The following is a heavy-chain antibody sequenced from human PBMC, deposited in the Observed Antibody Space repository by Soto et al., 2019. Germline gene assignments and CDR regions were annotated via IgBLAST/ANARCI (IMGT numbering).Heavy chain of an antibody. CDR3: ARYVFWGGYGPDYYYYGMDV. V-gene: IGHV1-18*01. D-gene: IGHD3-3*01. CDR1: GYTFTSYG. CDR2: ISAYNGNT. J-gene: IGHJ6*04. Sequence: GASVKVSCKASGYTFTSYGISWVRQAPGQGLEWMGWISAYNGNTNYAQKLQGRVTMTTDTSTSTAYMELRSLRSDDTAVYYCARYVFWGGYGPDYYYYGMDVWGKGTTVTVSS.